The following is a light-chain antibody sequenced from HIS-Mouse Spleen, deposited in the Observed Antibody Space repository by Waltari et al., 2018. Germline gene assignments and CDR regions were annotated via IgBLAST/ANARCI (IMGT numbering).Light chain of an antibody. CDR3: QSYDSSLSGSRV. CDR2: GNG. CDR1: SSNIGAGYD. V-gene: IGLV1-40*01. J-gene: IGLJ3*02. Sequence: QSVLTQPPSVSGAPGQRVTISCTGSSSNIGAGYDVHWYQQLPGTAPKLLIYGNGNRPAGVPGRVSGSKAGTSASLAITGLQAEDEADYYCQSYDSSLSGSRVFGGGTKLTVL.